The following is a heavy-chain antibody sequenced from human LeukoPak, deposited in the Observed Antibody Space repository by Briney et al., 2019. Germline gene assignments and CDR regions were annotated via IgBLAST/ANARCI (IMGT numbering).Heavy chain of an antibody. CDR2: ISSRSSYI. Sequence: PGGSLRLSCAASGFTFSNYTMNWVRQAPGKGLEWVSSISSRSSYIYYADSVKGRFTISRDNAKNSLYLQMNSLRAEDTAVYYCAREDGYNQRGDVFDIWGQGTMVTVSS. J-gene: IGHJ3*02. D-gene: IGHD5-24*01. V-gene: IGHV3-21*01. CDR1: GFTFSNYT. CDR3: AREDGYNQRGDVFDI.